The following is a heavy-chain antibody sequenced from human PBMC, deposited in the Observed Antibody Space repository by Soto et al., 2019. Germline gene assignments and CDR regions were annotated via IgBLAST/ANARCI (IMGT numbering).Heavy chain of an antibody. Sequence: EVQLVESGGGLVQPGGSLRLSCAASGFIFTSYSMNWVRQAPGKGLEWLSYIRIDSNHIGYADSVRGRFTISSDIAKNSLDLQMNSLRDEDTAVYYCARELSYAFDYWGQGTLVTVSS. CDR1: GFIFTSYS. CDR2: IRIDSNHI. CDR3: ARELSYAFDY. J-gene: IGHJ4*02. V-gene: IGHV3-48*02. D-gene: IGHD1-26*01.